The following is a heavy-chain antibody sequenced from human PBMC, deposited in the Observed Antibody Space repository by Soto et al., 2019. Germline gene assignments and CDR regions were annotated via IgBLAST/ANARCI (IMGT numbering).Heavy chain of an antibody. D-gene: IGHD6-13*01. J-gene: IGHJ1*01. CDR3: AKDAMYSSSWSRMGGTEYFQH. Sequence: HPGGSLRLSCAASGFTFSSYAMSWVRQAPGKGLEWVSAISGSGGSTYYADSVKGRFTISRDNSKNTLYLQMNSLRAEDTAVYYCAKDAMYSSSWSRMGGTEYFQHWGQGTLVTVSS. CDR2: ISGSGGST. V-gene: IGHV3-23*01. CDR1: GFTFSSYA.